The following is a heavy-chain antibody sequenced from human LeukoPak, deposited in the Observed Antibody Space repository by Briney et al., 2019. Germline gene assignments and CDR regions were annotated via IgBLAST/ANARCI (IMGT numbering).Heavy chain of an antibody. J-gene: IGHJ5*02. CDR3: AKDWSIFGARDWFDP. V-gene: IGHV4-39*02. CDR2: IYYSGST. Sequence: SETLTLTCTVSGGSISSSSYYWGWIRQPPGKGLEWIGSIYYSGSTYYNPSLKSRVTISVDTSKNQFSLKLSSVTAADTAVYYCAKDWSIFGARDWFDPWGQGTLVTVSS. D-gene: IGHD3-3*01. CDR1: GGSISSSSYY.